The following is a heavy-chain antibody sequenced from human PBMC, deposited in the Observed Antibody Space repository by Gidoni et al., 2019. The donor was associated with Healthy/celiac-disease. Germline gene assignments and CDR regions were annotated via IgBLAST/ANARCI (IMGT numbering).Heavy chain of an antibody. Sequence: EVQLLESGGGLVQSGGSLSLSCAASGFTFSSSALSWVRQAPGTGLSWVSAISGSGGSTYYADSVKGRFTISRDNSKNTLYLQMNSRRAEDTAVYYCAKPPPRGLERLYYFDYWGQGTLVTVSS. CDR3: AKPPPRGLERLYYFDY. V-gene: IGHV3-23*01. CDR1: GFTFSSSA. J-gene: IGHJ4*02. CDR2: ISGSGGST. D-gene: IGHD1-1*01.